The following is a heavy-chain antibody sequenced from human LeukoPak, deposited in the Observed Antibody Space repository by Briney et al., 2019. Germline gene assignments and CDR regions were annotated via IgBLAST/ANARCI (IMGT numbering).Heavy chain of an antibody. V-gene: IGHV1-18*01. CDR1: GYAFTSYD. D-gene: IGHD4-17*01. CDR2: ISAYNGNT. Sequence: ASVKVSCKASGYAFTSYDINWVRQATGQGLEWMGWISAYNGNTNYAQKLQGRVTMTTDTSTSTAYMELRSLRSDDTAVYYCARKLRPDDYGDYWGQGTLVTVSS. CDR3: ARKLRPDDYGDY. J-gene: IGHJ4*02.